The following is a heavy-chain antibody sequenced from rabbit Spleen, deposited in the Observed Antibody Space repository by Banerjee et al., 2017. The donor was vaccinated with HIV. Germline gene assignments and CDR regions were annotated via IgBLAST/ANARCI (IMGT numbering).Heavy chain of an antibody. J-gene: IGHJ4*01. CDR3: ARDLVAVIGWNFYL. D-gene: IGHD1-1*01. V-gene: IGHV1S40*01. Sequence: QSLEESGGDLVKPGGTLTLTCTVSGFSFSSAYYLCWVRQAPGKGLEWIACMYAGSSGTTYYAGWAKGRFTISKTSSTTVTLQMTSLTAADKATYFCARDLVAVIGWNFYLWGQGTLVTVS. CDR1: GFSFSSAYY. CDR2: MYAGSSGTT.